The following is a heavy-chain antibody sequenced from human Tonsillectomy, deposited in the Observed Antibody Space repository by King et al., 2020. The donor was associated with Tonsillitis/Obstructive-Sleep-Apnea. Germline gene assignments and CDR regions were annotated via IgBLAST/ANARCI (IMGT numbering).Heavy chain of an antibody. CDR2: INAGNGNT. V-gene: IGHV1-3*01. CDR1: GYTFTSYA. J-gene: IGHJ5*02. CDR3: ARDLGYCSSTSCYTGWFDP. Sequence: QLVQSGAEVKKPGASVKVSCKASGYTFTSYAMHWVRQAPGQRLEWMGWINAGNGNTKYSQKFQGRVTITRDTSASTAYMELSSLRSEDTAVYYCARDLGYCSSTSCYTGWFDPWGQGTLVTVSS. D-gene: IGHD2-2*02.